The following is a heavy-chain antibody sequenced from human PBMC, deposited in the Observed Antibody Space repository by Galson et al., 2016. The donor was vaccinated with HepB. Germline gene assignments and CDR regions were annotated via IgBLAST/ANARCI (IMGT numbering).Heavy chain of an antibody. CDR3: ARSISRTNGTPFDY. D-gene: IGHD1-20*01. Sequence: SLRLSCAASGFTFRNYGMHWVRQAPGKGLEWVALIWYDGSEEYYADSVKGRFTISRDNSKNTLYLQMNSLRAEDTAVYYCARSISRTNGTPFDYWGQGTLVTVSS. CDR2: IWYDGSEE. CDR1: GFTFRNYG. V-gene: IGHV3-33*01. J-gene: IGHJ4*02.